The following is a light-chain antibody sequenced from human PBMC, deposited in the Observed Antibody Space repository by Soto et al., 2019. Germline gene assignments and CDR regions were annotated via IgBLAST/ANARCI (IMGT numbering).Light chain of an antibody. J-gene: IGKJ1*01. V-gene: IGKV1-5*01. Sequence: GDRVTITCRASQSISSWLAWYQQKPGKASKLLIYDASSLESGVPSRFSGSGSGTEFTLTISGLQSEDFAVYYCQQYNNWPPWTFGQGTKVDIK. CDR1: QSISSW. CDR2: DAS. CDR3: QQYNNWPPWT.